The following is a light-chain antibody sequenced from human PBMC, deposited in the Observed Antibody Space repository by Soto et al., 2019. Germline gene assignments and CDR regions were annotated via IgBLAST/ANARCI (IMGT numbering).Light chain of an antibody. CDR3: QQYGSQSWT. V-gene: IGKV3-20*01. Sequence: EIVLTQSPGTLSLSLGEGATLSCRASQSVSSSYLAWYQQKPGQAPRLLIYGASNRATGIPDRFSGSGSGTDFTLTISSLEPEAFAVYYCQQYGSQSWTFCQGTKVEIK. CDR2: GAS. J-gene: IGKJ1*01. CDR1: QSVSSSY.